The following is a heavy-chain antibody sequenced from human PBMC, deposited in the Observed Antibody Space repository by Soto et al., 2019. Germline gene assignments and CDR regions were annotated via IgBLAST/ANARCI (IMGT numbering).Heavy chain of an antibody. CDR1: GFSLSTSGVG. J-gene: IGHJ4*02. Sequence: QITLKESGPTLVKPTQTLTLTCTFSGFSLSTSGVGVGWIRQPPGKALEWLALIYWDDDKRYSPSLKSRLTHTQDTSKNQDDLKMTNMHPVDTATYYCARRQRYCGGNCYSGFDYWGQGTLVTVSS. V-gene: IGHV2-5*02. D-gene: IGHD2-21*02. CDR2: IYWDDDK. CDR3: ARRQRYCGGNCYSGFDY.